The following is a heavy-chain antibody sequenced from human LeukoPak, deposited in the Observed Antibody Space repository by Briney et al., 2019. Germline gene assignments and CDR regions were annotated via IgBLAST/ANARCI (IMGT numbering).Heavy chain of an antibody. V-gene: IGHV4-31*03. CDR2: IYYSVSS. CDR3: ASGNSSGFR. J-gene: IGHJ4*02. Sequence: PSETLSLTCTVSGDSISRGVYYWSWIRQHPGKGLEWIGYIYYSVSSYYNPSFMSRLTISVDASKNQFSLKLSSVTAAHTAVYYCASGNSSGFRWGQGTLVTVSS. D-gene: IGHD3-22*01. CDR1: GDSISRGVYY.